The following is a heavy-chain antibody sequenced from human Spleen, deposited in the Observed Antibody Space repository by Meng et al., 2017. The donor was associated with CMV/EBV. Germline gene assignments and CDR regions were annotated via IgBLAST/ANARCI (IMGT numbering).Heavy chain of an antibody. D-gene: IGHD6-19*01. J-gene: IGHJ4*02. CDR1: GYTFTSYG. V-gene: IGHV1-46*01. Sequence: ASVKVSCKASGYTFTSYGISWVRQAPGQGLEWMGVINPSGGAKRYAQKFQDRVIMTRDTSTSTVYMELSSLRSDDIGVYYCARVSSSGWELLDFDFWGQGTLVTVSS. CDR3: ARVSSSGWELLDFDF. CDR2: INPSGGAK.